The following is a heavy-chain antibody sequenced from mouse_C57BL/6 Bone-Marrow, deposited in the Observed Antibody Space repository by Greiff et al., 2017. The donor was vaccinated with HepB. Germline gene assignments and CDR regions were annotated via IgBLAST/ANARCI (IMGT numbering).Heavy chain of an antibody. V-gene: IGHV1-59*01. CDR3: ARVDYDYDGDY. J-gene: IGHJ2*01. CDR1: GYTFTSYW. D-gene: IGHD2-4*01. Sequence: VQLKQPGAELVRPGTSVKLSCKASGYTFTSYWMHWVKQRPGQGLEWIGVIDPSDSYTNYNQKFKGKATLTVDTSSSTAYMQLSSLTSEDSAVYYCARVDYDYDGDYWGQGTTLTVSS. CDR2: IDPSDSYT.